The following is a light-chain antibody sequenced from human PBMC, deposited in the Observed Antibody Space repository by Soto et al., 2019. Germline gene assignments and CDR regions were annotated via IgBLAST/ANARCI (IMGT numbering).Light chain of an antibody. J-gene: IGKJ4*01. CDR1: QRVNIY. V-gene: IGKV3D-15*01. CDR2: GAS. CDR3: QQYDDWLRLT. Sequence: EILMTQSPATLSVSPGERATLSGRASQRVNIYLAWYQRKPGQAPRLLIFGASSRATRIPARFSGSGSGTEFNLTISSLPSEDFAVYFCQQYDDWLRLTFGGGTKVDIK.